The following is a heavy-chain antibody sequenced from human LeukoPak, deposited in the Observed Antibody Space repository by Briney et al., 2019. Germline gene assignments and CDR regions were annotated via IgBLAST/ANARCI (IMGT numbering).Heavy chain of an antibody. CDR2: IYYSGST. CDR3: ARARRRDAFDI. CDR1: GGSISSYY. J-gene: IGHJ3*02. Sequence: PSETLSLTCTVSGGSISSYYWSWIRQPPRKGLQWIGYIYYSGSTTYNPSLKSRVTISVDTSKTQFSLKLSSVTAADTAVYYCARARRRDAFDIWGQGTMVTASS. V-gene: IGHV4-59*01.